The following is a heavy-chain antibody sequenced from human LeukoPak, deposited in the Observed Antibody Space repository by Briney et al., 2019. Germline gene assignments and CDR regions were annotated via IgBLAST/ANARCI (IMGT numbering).Heavy chain of an antibody. V-gene: IGHV4-59*01. J-gene: IGHJ6*02. D-gene: IGHD3-3*01. CDR1: GGSISSYY. CDR2: IYYSGST. CDR3: ARVSLPDYDFWSGYLGYYYYGMDV. Sequence: SETLSLTCTVSGGSISSYYWSWIRQPPGKGLEWIGYIYYSGSTNYNPSLKSRVTISVDTSKNRFSLKLSSVTAADTAVYYCARVSLPDYDFWSGYLGYYYYGMDVWGQGTTVTVSS.